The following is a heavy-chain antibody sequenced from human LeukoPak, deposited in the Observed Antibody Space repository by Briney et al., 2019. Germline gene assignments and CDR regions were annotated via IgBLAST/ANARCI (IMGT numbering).Heavy chain of an antibody. CDR2: IYYSGST. J-gene: IGHJ4*02. CDR1: GGSISSYY. V-gene: IGHV4-59*01. CDR3: ARGYSGYDSS. D-gene: IGHD5-12*01. Sequence: PSETLSLTCTVSGGSISSYYWSWIRQPPGKGLEWIGYIYYSGSTNHNPSLKSRVTISVDTSKNQFSLKLSSVTAADTAVYYCARGYSGYDSSWGQGTLVTVSS.